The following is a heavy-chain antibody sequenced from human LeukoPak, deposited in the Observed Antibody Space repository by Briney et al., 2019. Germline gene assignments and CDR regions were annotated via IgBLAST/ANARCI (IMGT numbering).Heavy chain of an antibody. Sequence: GGSLRLPCAASGFTVSSNYMSWVRQAPGKGLEWVSVIYSGGSTYYADSVKGRFTISRDNSKNTLYLQMNSLRAEDTAVYYCARDLAKEYSSGWPNYYYGMDVWGQGTTVTVSS. V-gene: IGHV3-66*01. CDR1: GFTVSSNY. D-gene: IGHD6-19*01. CDR2: IYSGGST. CDR3: ARDLAKEYSSGWPNYYYGMDV. J-gene: IGHJ6*02.